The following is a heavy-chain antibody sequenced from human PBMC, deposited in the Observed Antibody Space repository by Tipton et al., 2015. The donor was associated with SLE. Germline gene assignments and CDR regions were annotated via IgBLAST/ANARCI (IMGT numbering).Heavy chain of an antibody. CDR1: GGSFSGYY. J-gene: IGHJ4*02. D-gene: IGHD1-26*01. V-gene: IGHV4-34*01. Sequence: LRLSCAVYGGSFSGYYWSWIRQPPGKGLEWIGEINHSGSTNYNPSLKSRVTISVDTSKNEFSLTLTSVTAADTAVYFCARDIGLIGTGVTPLGDWGQGTRVTVSS. CDR2: INHSGST. CDR3: ARDIGLIGTGVTPLGD.